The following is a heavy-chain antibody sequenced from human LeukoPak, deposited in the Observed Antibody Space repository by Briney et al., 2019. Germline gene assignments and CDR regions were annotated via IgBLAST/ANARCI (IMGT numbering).Heavy chain of an antibody. V-gene: IGHV3-48*03. CDR2: ISSSGRTI. D-gene: IGHD2-2*01. J-gene: IGHJ6*04. Sequence: GGSLRLSCAASGFTFSSYEMNWVRQAPGKGLEWVSYISSSGRTIYYADSVKGRFTISRDNAKNSLYLQMNSLGAEDTAVYYCAAGLDIVVVPAASYYGMDVWGKGTTVTVSS. CDR3: AAGLDIVVVPAASYYGMDV. CDR1: GFTFSSYE.